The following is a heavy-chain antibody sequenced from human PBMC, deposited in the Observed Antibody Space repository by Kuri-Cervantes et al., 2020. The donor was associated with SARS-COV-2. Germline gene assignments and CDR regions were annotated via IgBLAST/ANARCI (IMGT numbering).Heavy chain of an antibody. CDR3: ARSPPELRATLAFNI. CDR1: GVSVSSHRMP. V-gene: IGHV2-70*04. J-gene: IGHJ3*02. CDR2: LDWDDNR. D-gene: IGHD1-26*01. Sequence: SGPTLVKPTQTLTLTCTLSGVSVSSHRMPVNWIRQPPGKALEWLARLDWDDNRFYLTSLKTRLPISRDTSKNQVVLTMTNVDPLDTGTYYCARSPPELRATLAFNIWGQGAMVTVSS.